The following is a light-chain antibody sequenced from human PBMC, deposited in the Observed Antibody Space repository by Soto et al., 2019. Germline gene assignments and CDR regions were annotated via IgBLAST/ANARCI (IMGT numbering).Light chain of an antibody. CDR1: SSDVGGYNY. CDR3: SSYTSSSTVV. Sequence: QSALTQPASVSGSPGQSITISCTGSSSDVGGYNYVSWYQHHPGKAPKLMIYEVSNRPSGVSNRFSGSKSDNTASLTISGLQSEDEADYYCSSYTSSSTVVFGGGTKGTVL. V-gene: IGLV2-14*01. CDR2: EVS. J-gene: IGLJ3*02.